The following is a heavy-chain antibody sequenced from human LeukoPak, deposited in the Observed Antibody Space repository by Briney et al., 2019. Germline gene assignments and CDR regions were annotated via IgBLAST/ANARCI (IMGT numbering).Heavy chain of an antibody. CDR1: GFTFSSYT. D-gene: IGHD3-22*01. CDR3: AKDLSYYYDSSRGDY. J-gene: IGHJ4*02. CDR2: ITTGGPNT. Sequence: GGSLRLSCTASGFTFSSYTMSWVRQAPGKGLRWVSTITTGGPNTYYADSVKGRFTVSRDDSKNTLYLQMNSLRAEDTAVYYCAKDLSYYYDSSRGDYWGQGALVTVSS. V-gene: IGHV3-23*01.